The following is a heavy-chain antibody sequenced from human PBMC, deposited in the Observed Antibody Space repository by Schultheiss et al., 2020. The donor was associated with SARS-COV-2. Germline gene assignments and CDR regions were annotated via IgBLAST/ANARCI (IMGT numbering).Heavy chain of an antibody. Sequence: GESLKISCAASGFTFSSYAMHWVRQAPGKGLEWVAVISYDGSNKYYADSVKGRFTVSRDNSKNTLYMQMSSLGAEDTAVYYCARDRITIFGVVAYGMDVWGQGTTVTVSS. CDR3: ARDRITIFGVVAYGMDV. D-gene: IGHD3-3*01. CDR2: ISYDGSNK. J-gene: IGHJ6*02. CDR1: GFTFSSYA. V-gene: IGHV3-30*04.